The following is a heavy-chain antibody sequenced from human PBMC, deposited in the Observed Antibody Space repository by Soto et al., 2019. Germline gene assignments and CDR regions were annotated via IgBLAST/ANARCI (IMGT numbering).Heavy chain of an antibody. CDR1: GISLSTSGVG. CDR3: ARGLASLPVFAFDI. V-gene: IGHV2-5*01. CDR2: IYWNDDK. J-gene: IGHJ3*02. Sequence: QITLKGSGPTLVKSTQTLTLTCSLSGISLSTSGVGVGWIRQPPGKALEWLALIYWNDDKHYIPSLKSRLTISKDTSKNQAVLTMTNMDPVDTGTYFCARGLASLPVFAFDIWDQGTMVTVSS. D-gene: IGHD3-3*02.